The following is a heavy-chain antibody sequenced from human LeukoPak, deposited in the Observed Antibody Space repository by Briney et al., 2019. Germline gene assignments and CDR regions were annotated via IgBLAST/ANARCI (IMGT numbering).Heavy chain of an antibody. CDR3: ARDLTATMKIDY. J-gene: IGHJ4*02. CDR2: INPNSGGT. CDR1: GYTFTGYY. D-gene: IGHD5-12*01. Sequence: ASVKVSCKASGYTFTGYYMHWVRQAPGQGLEWMGWINPNSGGTNYAQKFQGRVTMTRETAISTAYMELSRLRSDDTAVYYCARDLTATMKIDYWGQGTLVTVSS. V-gene: IGHV1-2*02.